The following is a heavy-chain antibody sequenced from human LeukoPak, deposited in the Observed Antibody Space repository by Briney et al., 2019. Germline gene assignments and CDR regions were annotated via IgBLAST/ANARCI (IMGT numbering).Heavy chain of an antibody. CDR2: IYYSGST. CDR1: GGSISSSSYH. V-gene: IGHV4-39*01. CDR3: ASEYSSSWYVAY. D-gene: IGHD6-13*01. Sequence: PSETLSLTCTVSGGSISSSSYHWGWIRQPPGKGLEWVGSIYYSGSTYYNPSLKSRVTISVDTSKNQFSLKLSSVAAADTAVYYCASEYSSSWYVAYWGQGTLVTVSS. J-gene: IGHJ4*02.